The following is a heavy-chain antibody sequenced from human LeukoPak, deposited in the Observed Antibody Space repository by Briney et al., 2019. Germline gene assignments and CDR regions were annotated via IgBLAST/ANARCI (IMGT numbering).Heavy chain of an antibody. D-gene: IGHD5/OR15-5a*01. CDR3: AREGSTVNGYDY. Sequence: XXXAXGYTFTGYYMXWVRQAPGQGLEXMGRINPNSGGTNYAQKFQGRVTMTSDTSISTAYMELSRLRSDDTAVYYCAREGSTVNGYDYWGQGTLVTVSS. J-gene: IGHJ4*02. CDR1: GYTFTGYY. V-gene: IGHV1-2*06. CDR2: INPNSGGT.